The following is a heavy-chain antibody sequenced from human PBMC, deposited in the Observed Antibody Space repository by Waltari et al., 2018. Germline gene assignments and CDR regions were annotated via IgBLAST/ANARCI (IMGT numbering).Heavy chain of an antibody. CDR3: ARDRGRGLYLDT. V-gene: IGHV4-4*02. CDR1: GDTLTFTHW. Sequence: QLQLQESGPGLVKPSGTLTLNCAVSGDTLTFTHWWNWVRQSPQKGLERIGHVHGSGKATSNPSFASRVTIAFYTSNNQFSLKMTSATAADTAVYFCARDRGRGLYLDTWGPGTLVTVSP. J-gene: IGHJ5*02. D-gene: IGHD2-15*01. CDR2: VHGSGKA.